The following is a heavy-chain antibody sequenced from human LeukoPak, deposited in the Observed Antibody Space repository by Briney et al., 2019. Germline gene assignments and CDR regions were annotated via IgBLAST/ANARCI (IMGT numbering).Heavy chain of an antibody. J-gene: IGHJ6*03. D-gene: IGHD7-27*01. CDR3: ARGYWGGYYYYYYMDV. CDR2: ISGSGGST. CDR1: GFTFSSYA. Sequence: LSGGSLRLSCAASGFTFSSYAMSWVRQAPGKGLEWVSAISGSGGSTYYADSVKGRFTISRDNSKNTPYLQMNSLRAEDTAVYYCARGYWGGYYYYYYMDVWGKGTTVTVSS. V-gene: IGHV3-23*01.